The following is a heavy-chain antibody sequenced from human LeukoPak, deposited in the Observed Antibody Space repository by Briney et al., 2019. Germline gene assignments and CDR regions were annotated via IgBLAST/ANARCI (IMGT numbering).Heavy chain of an antibody. CDR1: GDSLTIYY. Sequence: SETLSLTCSVSGDSLTIYYWTWIRQPPGKGLEWIGYIAYSGSTSYNSSLKSRVTMSIDMSKNQFSLNLSSVTAADTAVYYCARGGLRSVLDYWGQGSLVTVSS. CDR2: IAYSGST. J-gene: IGHJ4*02. CDR3: ARGGLRSVLDY. V-gene: IGHV4-59*01. D-gene: IGHD3-16*01.